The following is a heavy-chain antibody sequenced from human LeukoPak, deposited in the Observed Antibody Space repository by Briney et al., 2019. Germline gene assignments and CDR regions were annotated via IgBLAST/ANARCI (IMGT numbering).Heavy chain of an antibody. V-gene: IGHV3-23*01. CDR2: ISGSGGSS. CDR3: VRDGMGATPVDY. CDR1: GFTFSSYS. D-gene: IGHD2-15*01. J-gene: IGHJ4*02. Sequence: PGGSLRLSCAASGFTFSSYSMGWVRQAPGKGLEWVSIISGSGGSSNFADSVKGRFTISRDNSKNMLYLQMNSLRADDTAVYYCVRDGMGATPVDYWGQGALVTVSS.